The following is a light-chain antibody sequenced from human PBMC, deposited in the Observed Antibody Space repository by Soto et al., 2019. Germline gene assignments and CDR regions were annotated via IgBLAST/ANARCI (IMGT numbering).Light chain of an antibody. CDR1: QSVSSGY. J-gene: IGKJ5*01. V-gene: IGKV3-20*01. CDR3: QQMGTSPWP. Sequence: EVVLTQSPGTLSLSPGERAILSCRASQSVSSGYLAWYQQKPGQAPNLLIYGASSRATGIPDRFSGSGSGTAFTLSISRVEPEDFAVYYCQQMGTSPWPFGKG. CDR2: GAS.